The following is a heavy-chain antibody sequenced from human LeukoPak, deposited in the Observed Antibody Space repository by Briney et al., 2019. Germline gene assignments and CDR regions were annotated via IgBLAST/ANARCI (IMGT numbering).Heavy chain of an antibody. V-gene: IGHV4-34*01. D-gene: IGHD5-18*01. CDR2: INHSGST. CDR3: AKRAKGRGYNYGGGAFDI. J-gene: IGHJ3*02. CDR1: GGSFSGYY. Sequence: SETLPLTCAVYGGSFSGYYWSWIRQPPGKGLEWIGEINHSGSTNYNPSLKSRVTISVDTSKNQFSLKLSSVTAADTAVYYCAKRAKGRGYNYGGGAFDIWGQGTMVTVSS.